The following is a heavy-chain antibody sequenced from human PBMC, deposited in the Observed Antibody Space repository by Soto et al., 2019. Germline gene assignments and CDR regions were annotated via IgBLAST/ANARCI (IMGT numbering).Heavy chain of an antibody. Sequence: SETLSLTCAASGYSISSRYYWGWIRHPPGKGLEWIGSIYHSGSTYYNPSLKSRVTISVDTSKNQFSLKLSYVTAADTAVYYCARVYYDFWSGYYSQSPFDYWGDGTLVTVSS. V-gene: IGHV4-38-2*01. J-gene: IGHJ4*01. CDR1: GYSISSRYY. CDR3: ARVYYDFWSGYYSQSPFDY. CDR2: IYHSGST. D-gene: IGHD3-3*01.